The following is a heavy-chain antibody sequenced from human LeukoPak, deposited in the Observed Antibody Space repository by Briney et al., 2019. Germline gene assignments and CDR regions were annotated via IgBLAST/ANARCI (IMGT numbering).Heavy chain of an antibody. CDR1: GFTFSSYG. D-gene: IGHD6-13*01. V-gene: IGHV3-30*18. J-gene: IGHJ3*02. CDR2: ISYNGSNK. CDR3: AKGAPLAAAVPAKDAFDI. Sequence: GGSLRLSCAASGFTFSSYGMHWVRQAPGKGLEWVAVISYNGSNKYYADSVKGRFTISRDNSKNTLYLQMNSLRAEDTAVYYCAKGAPLAAAVPAKDAFDIWGQGTMVTVSS.